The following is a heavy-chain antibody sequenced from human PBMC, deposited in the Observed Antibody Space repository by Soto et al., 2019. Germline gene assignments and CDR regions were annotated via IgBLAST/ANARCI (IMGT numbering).Heavy chain of an antibody. CDR1: GFTFSSYG. CDR2: ISYDGSNK. D-gene: IGHD5-12*01. J-gene: IGHJ6*03. CDR3: AKDSVLRPYYYHYYMDV. V-gene: IGHV3-30*18. Sequence: GGSLRLSCAASGFTFSSYGMHWVRQAPGKGLEWVAVISYDGSNKYYADSVKGRFTISRDNSKNTLYLQMNSLRAEDTAVYYCAKDSVLRPYYYHYYMDVWGKGTTVTVSS.